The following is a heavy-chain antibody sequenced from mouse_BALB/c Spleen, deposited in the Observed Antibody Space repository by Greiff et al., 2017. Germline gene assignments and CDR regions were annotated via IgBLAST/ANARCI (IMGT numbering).Heavy chain of an antibody. V-gene: IGHV5-12-1*01. J-gene: IGHJ3*01. Sequence: EVKLVESGGGLVKPGGSLKLSCAASGFAFSSYDMSWVRQTPEKRLEWVAYISSGGGSTYYPDTVKGRFTISRDNAKNTLYLQMSSLKSEDTAMYYCARHAHYGSSSWFAYWGQGTLVTVSA. CDR3: ARHAHYGSSSWFAY. D-gene: IGHD1-1*01. CDR1: GFAFSSYD. CDR2: ISSGGGST.